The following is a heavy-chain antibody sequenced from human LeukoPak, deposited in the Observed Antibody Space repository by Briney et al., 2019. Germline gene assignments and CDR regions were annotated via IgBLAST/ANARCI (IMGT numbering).Heavy chain of an antibody. V-gene: IGHV3-21*04. Sequence: GGSLRLSCAASGFTFSDYTMNWVRQAPGKGLEWVSSISGGSRSIHYVDSVKGRFTISRDNAKNSLYLQMNSLRAEDTAVCYCAKTDYYDSSGYYYDARAGAFDIWGQGTMVTVSS. CDR3: AKTDYYDSSGYYYDARAGAFDI. CDR2: ISGGSRSI. J-gene: IGHJ3*02. CDR1: GFTFSDYT. D-gene: IGHD3-22*01.